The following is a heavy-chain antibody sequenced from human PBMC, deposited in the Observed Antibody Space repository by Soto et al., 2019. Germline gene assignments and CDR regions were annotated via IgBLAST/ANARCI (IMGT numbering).Heavy chain of an antibody. CDR2: ISSSSSTI. J-gene: IGHJ6*03. CDR1: GFTFSSYS. CDR3: ERATGTAYCYYYSMDI. Sequence: GGSLRLSCAASGFTFSSYSMNWVRQAPGKGLEWVSYISSSSSTIYYADSLKGRFTIARDNAKNSLYLQMNSLRDEDAAVYYCERATGTAYCYYYSMDIWGKGTTVTVSS. V-gene: IGHV3-48*02. D-gene: IGHD1-1*01.